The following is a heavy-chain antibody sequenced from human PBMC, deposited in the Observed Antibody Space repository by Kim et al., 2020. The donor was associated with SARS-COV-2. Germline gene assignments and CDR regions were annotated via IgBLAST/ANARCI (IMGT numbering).Heavy chain of an antibody. V-gene: IGHV3-30*04. J-gene: IGHJ6*02. CDR3: AASSGEGVVYYYYGMDV. CDR1: GFTFSSYA. Sequence: GGSLRLSCAASGFTFSSYAMHWVRQAPGKGLEWVAVISYDGSNKYYADSVKGRFTTSRDNTKNTLYLQMNSLRAEDTAVYYCAASSGEGVVYYYYGMDVWGQGTTVTVSS. CDR2: ISYDGSNK. D-gene: IGHD6-19*01.